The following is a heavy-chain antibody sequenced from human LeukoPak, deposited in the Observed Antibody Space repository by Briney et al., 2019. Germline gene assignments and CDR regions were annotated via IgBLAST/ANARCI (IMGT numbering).Heavy chain of an antibody. CDR3: ARDSSGYQ. Sequence: GGSLRLSCAASGFTFSSYAMSWVRQAPGKGLEWVANIKEDGSEKYYGDSVKGRFTISRDNAKNSLYLQMNSLRAEDTAVYYCARDSSGYQWGQGTLVTVSS. CDR1: GFTFSSYA. CDR2: IKEDGSEK. D-gene: IGHD3-22*01. J-gene: IGHJ4*02. V-gene: IGHV3-7*01.